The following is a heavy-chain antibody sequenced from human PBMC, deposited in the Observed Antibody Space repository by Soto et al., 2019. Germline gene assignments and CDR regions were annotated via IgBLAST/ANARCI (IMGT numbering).Heavy chain of an antibody. J-gene: IGHJ4*02. CDR1: GFTFSSYA. D-gene: IGHD2-15*01. CDR3: AKGRESSGAYRPFDY. Sequence: EVQVLESGGGLGQPGGSLRLSCAASGFTFSSYAMSWVRQTPGQGLEWVSAISAGGVSTNYADSVKGRFTISRDDSKNTLYLQMNSLRVEHTAVYYCAKGRESSGAYRPFDYWGQGTLVTVSS. V-gene: IGHV3-23*01. CDR2: ISAGGVST.